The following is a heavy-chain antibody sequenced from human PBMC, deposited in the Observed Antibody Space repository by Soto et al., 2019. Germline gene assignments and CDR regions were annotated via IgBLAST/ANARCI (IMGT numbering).Heavy chain of an antibody. CDR2: ISAYNGNT. V-gene: IGHV1-18*01. Sequence: GASVKVSCKASGYTFTSYGISWVRQAPGQGLEWMGWISAYNGNTNYAQKLQGRVTMTTDTSTSTAYMELRSLRSDDTAVYYCAREGYCISTSCPYDYYYYYGMDVWGQGTTVTVSS. CDR1: GYTFTSYG. J-gene: IGHJ6*02. D-gene: IGHD2-2*01. CDR3: AREGYCISTSCPYDYYYYYGMDV.